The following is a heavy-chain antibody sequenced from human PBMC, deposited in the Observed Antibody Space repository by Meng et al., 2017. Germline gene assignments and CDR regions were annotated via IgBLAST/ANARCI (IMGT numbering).Heavy chain of an antibody. CDR1: GGTFSSYA. Sequence: SVKVSCKASGGTFSSYAISWVRQAPGQGLEWMGGIIPIFGTANCAQKFQGRVTITTDESTSTAYMELSSLRSEDTAVYYCAREGGYSSSWYYFDYWGQGTLVTVSS. V-gene: IGHV1-69*05. CDR3: AREGGYSSSWYYFDY. CDR2: IIPIFGTA. D-gene: IGHD6-13*01. J-gene: IGHJ4*02.